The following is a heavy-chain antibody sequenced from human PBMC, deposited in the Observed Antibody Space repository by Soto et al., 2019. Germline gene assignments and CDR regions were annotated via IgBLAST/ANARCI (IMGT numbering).Heavy chain of an antibody. J-gene: IGHJ6*02. CDR3: AREDDGGDPLDV. CDR1: GGSISGDYYH. D-gene: IGHD2-21*02. CDR2: IHHSGSI. V-gene: IGHV4-30-4*08. Sequence: PSETLSLTCTVSGGSISGDYYHWTWIRQSPEKGLEWIGYIHHSGSILYNPSLKSRLTISVDTSKNQFSLHLSSVTAADTAVYFCAREDDGGDPLDVWGQGTTVTGSS.